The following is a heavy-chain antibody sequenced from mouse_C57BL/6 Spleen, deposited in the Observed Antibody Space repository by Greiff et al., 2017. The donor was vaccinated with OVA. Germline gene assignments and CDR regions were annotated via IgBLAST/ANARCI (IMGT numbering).Heavy chain of an antibody. CDR1: GYTFTSYW. Sequence: VQLQESGAELVRPGSSVKLSCKASGYTFTSYWMHWVKQRPIQGLEWIGNIDPSDSETHYNQKFKDKATLTVDKSSSTAYMQLSSLTSEDSAVYYCARSAYGYDVGFAYWGQGTLVTVSA. V-gene: IGHV1-52*01. CDR3: ARSAYGYDVGFAY. CDR2: IDPSDSET. J-gene: IGHJ3*01. D-gene: IGHD2-2*01.